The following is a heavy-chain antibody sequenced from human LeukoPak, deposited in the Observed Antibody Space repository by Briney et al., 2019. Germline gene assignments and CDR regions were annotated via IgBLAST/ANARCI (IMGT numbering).Heavy chain of an antibody. CDR1: GGSISSSSYY. J-gene: IGHJ5*01. CDR3: ARDSVAAGIYWFDS. CDR2: INHSGST. V-gene: IGHV4-39*07. D-gene: IGHD6-13*01. Sequence: SETLSLTCTVSGGSISSSSYYWSWIRQPPGKGLEWIGEINHSGSTNYNPSLKSRVTISVDASRNQLYLKLTSVTAADTAVYYCARDSVAAGIYWFDSWGQGTLVTVSS.